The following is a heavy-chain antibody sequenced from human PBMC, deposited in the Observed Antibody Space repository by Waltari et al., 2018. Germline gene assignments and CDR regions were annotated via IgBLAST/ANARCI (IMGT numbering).Heavy chain of an antibody. D-gene: IGHD1-1*01. CDR3: SGGEVTGTDF. Sequence: EVQVVESGGGLVQPGGSLKLSCATSGFSFSGSTIHWVRQNSGRGLEWVGRIRRQPFNYATAYSESVKGRFTISRDDSKNTAYLQMNNLMTEDTAVYYCSGGEVTGTDFWGQGTLVTVSS. J-gene: IGHJ4*02. CDR2: IRRQPFNYAT. CDR1: GFSFSGST. V-gene: IGHV3-73*01.